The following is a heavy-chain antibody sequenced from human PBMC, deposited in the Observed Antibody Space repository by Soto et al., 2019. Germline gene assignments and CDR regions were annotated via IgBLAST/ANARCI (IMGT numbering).Heavy chain of an antibody. CDR3: TRSITGFSYADS. V-gene: IGHV3-74*01. Sequence: EVQLVESGGVLVQPGGSLRLSCAASGFTFSTYWMHWVRQAPGKGPVWVSRINGDGSDTVYTDFVKGRFTSSRDNAKNTLYLQMNSLRAEDTAVYYCTRSITGFSYADSWGRGTLVTVSS. J-gene: IGHJ4*02. CDR1: GFTFSTYW. D-gene: IGHD2-2*01. CDR2: INGDGSDT.